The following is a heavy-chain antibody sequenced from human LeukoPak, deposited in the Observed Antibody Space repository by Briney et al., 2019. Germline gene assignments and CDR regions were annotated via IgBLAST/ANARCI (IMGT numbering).Heavy chain of an antibody. J-gene: IGHJ4*02. V-gene: IGHV3-7*01. CDR1: GFAFRDYL. CDR3: VRDGGVSGYDLLDY. D-gene: IGHD5-12*01. Sequence: GGPLGLSCAASGFAFRDYLMTWVRQAPGKGLEGVAHINQDGSKEHYMDSVKARFTISRDNAKNSLSLQMNSLRAEDTAVYYCVRDGGVSGYDLLDYWGQRPLVTVSS. CDR2: INQDGSKE.